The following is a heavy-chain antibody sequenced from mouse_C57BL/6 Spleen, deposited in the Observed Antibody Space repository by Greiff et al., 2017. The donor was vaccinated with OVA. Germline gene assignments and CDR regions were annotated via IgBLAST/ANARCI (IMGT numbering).Heavy chain of an antibody. CDR1: GYTFTSYW. D-gene: IGHD1-1*01. V-gene: IGHV1-69*01. CDR2: IDPSDSYT. Sequence: QVHVKQPGAELVMPGASVKLSCKASGYTFTSYWMHWVKQRPGQGLEWIGEIDPSDSYTNYNQKFKGKSTLTVDKSSSTAYMQLSSLTSEDSAVYYCARKGTVVAFDYWGQGTTLTVSS. J-gene: IGHJ2*01. CDR3: ARKGTVVAFDY.